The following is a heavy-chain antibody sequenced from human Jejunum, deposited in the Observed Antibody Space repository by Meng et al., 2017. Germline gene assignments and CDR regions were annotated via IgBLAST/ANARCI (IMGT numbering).Heavy chain of an antibody. CDR1: GGSVSRAGYQ. D-gene: IGHD1-26*01. CDR2: AST. V-gene: IGHV4-61*08. CDR3: ARDHMGSLDY. J-gene: IGHJ4*02. Sequence: VQLPESGPGLVRPSGSLSLSCTVSGGSVSRAGYQWGWIRQPPGKGLEWIGYASTNYNPSLKSRVTISLDTSRNQFSLSLSSVTAADTAVYYCARDHMGSLDYWGQGILVTVSS.